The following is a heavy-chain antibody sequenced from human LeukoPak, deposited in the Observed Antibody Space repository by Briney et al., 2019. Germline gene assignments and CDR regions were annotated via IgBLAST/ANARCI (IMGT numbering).Heavy chain of an antibody. CDR2: ISSSSSYI. CDR3: ARDFYGDYPSRYFDY. D-gene: IGHD4-17*01. Sequence: KPGGSLRLSCAASGFTFSSYSMNRVRQAPGKGLEWVSSISSSSSYIYYADSVKGRFTISRDNAKNSLCLQMNSLRAEDTAVYYCARDFYGDYPSRYFDYWGQGTLVTVSS. CDR1: GFTFSSYS. V-gene: IGHV3-21*01. J-gene: IGHJ4*02.